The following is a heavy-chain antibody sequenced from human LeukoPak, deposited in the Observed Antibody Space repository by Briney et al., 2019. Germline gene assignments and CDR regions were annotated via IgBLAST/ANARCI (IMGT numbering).Heavy chain of an antibody. V-gene: IGHV4-34*01. Sequence: SETLSLTCAVYRGSFSGYYWSWIRQPPGKGLEWIGEIHHSGSTNYNPSLKSRVTISVDTSKNQFSLKLSSVTTADTAVYYCAREGDSSVYYDYWGQGTLVTVSS. J-gene: IGHJ4*02. CDR2: IHHSGST. CDR3: AREGDSSVYYDY. CDR1: RGSFSGYY. D-gene: IGHD3-22*01.